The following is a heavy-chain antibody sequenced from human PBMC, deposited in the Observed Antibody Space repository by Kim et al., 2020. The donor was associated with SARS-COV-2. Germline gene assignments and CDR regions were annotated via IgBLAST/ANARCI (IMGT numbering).Heavy chain of an antibody. D-gene: IGHD6-13*01. CDR2: ISCSGGST. V-gene: IGHV3-23*01. Sequence: GGSLRLSCAASGFTFSSYAMSWVRQAPGKGLEWVSGISCSGGSTYYADCVKGRFTISRDNSKNTLYLQMNSLRAEDTAVYYCAKDPRISAAGIVRGFDYWGQRPLVTVSS. CDR1: GFTFSSYA. CDR3: AKDPRISAAGIVRGFDY. J-gene: IGHJ4*02.